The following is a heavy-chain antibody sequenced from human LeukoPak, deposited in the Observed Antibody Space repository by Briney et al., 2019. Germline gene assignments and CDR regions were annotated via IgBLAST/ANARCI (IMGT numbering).Heavy chain of an antibody. D-gene: IGHD3-3*01. CDR1: GFTFSDYY. CDR2: ISSSSYI. Sequence: GGSLRLSCAASGFTFSDYYMNWVRQAPGKGLEWVSSISSSSYIYYADSVKGRFTISRDNAKNSLYLQMNSLRAEDTAVYYCAREYPDPTYYDFWSGYYHNWFDPWGQGTLVTVSS. CDR3: AREYPDPTYYDFWSGYYHNWFDP. V-gene: IGHV3-69-1*01. J-gene: IGHJ5*02.